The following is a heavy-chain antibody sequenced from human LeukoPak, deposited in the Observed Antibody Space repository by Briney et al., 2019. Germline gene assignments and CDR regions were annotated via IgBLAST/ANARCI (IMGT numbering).Heavy chain of an antibody. J-gene: IGHJ4*02. D-gene: IGHD2-21*02. CDR1: GFTFSSYA. V-gene: IGHV3-23*01. CDR2: ISGSGGST. CDR3: ARDRAHIVVVTAILFDY. Sequence: PGGSLRLSCAASGFTFSSYAMSWVRQAPGKGLEWVSAISGSGGSTYYADSVKGRFTISRDNSKNTLYLQMNSLRAEDTAVYYCARDRAHIVVVTAILFDYWGQGTLVTVSS.